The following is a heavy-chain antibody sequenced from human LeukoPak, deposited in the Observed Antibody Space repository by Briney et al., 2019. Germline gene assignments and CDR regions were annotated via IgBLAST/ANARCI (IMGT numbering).Heavy chain of an antibody. CDR1: GFTFSDHY. D-gene: IGHD4-17*01. CDR2: ITSSGSIT. V-gene: IGHV3-11*01. CDR3: ARDPDYGDPE. J-gene: IGHJ4*02. Sequence: GGSLRLSCTASGFTFSDHYMSWFRLSPGRGLEWLSYITSSGSITDYADSVKGRFTISRDNAKNTMFLQMNSLRPEDTAVYYCARDPDYGDPEWGQGTLVTVSS.